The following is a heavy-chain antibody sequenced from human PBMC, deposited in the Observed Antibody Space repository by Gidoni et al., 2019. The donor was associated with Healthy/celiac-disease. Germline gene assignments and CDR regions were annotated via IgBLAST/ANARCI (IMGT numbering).Heavy chain of an antibody. Sequence: QVQLVQSGAEVKKPGASVKVSCKASGYTFTGYYMHWVRQAPGQGLEWMGWINPNSGGTNYAQKFQGRVTMTRDTSISTAYMELSRLRSDDTAVYYCARAGYCSGGSCYPNDYWGQGTLVTVSS. V-gene: IGHV1-2*02. CDR1: GYTFTGYY. D-gene: IGHD2-15*01. J-gene: IGHJ4*02. CDR2: INPNSGGT. CDR3: ARAGYCSGGSCYPNDY.